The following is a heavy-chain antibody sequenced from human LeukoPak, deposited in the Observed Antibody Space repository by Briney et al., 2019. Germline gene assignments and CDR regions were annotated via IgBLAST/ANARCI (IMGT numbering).Heavy chain of an antibody. CDR3: ARSGLGGYSYGKGYMDV. CDR1: GCSFTSYW. D-gene: IGHD5-18*01. CDR2: VYPGDSDT. V-gene: IGHV5-51*01. J-gene: IGHJ6*03. Sequence: KDGESLKMSWKGSGCSFTSYWIGWVRQMPGKGLEGRGVVYPGDSDTRYSPSFQGQVTISADKSISTAYLQWSSLKASDTAMYYCARSGLGGYSYGKGYMDVWGKGTTVTVSS.